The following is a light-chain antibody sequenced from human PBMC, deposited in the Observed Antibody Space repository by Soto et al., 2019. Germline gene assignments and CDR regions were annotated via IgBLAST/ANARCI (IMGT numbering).Light chain of an antibody. CDR2: AAS. Sequence: DIQMTQSPSSLSASVGDRVTITCRASQGISNYLAWYQQIPGKVPKLLISAASTLQSGVPSRFSGSGSGTDFTLTISSLQPEDVATYYCHKYTNVPAFGGGTKVEIK. J-gene: IGKJ4*01. CDR1: QGISNY. V-gene: IGKV1-27*01. CDR3: HKYTNVPA.